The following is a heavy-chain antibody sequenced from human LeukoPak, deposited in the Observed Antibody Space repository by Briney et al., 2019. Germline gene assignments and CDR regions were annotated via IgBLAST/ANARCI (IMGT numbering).Heavy chain of an antibody. J-gene: IGHJ3*02. CDR3: VRNFDSYNAFDI. D-gene: IGHD3-22*01. CDR1: GGSISIGGYY. V-gene: IGHV4-31*03. CDR2: IFYNGNT. Sequence: PSETLSLTCTVSGGSISIGGYYWSWIRQHPGKGLEWIGYIFYNGNTYYNPSLKSRLTISGDTSETQFSLKLSSATAADTAVYYCVRNFDSYNAFDIWGQGTMVTVSS.